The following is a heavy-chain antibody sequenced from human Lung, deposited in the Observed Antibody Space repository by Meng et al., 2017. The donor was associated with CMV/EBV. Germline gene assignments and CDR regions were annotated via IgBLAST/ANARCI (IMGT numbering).Heavy chain of an antibody. J-gene: IGHJ5*02. CDR3: VRGSGREWFDP. Sequence: GXXRLSCAASGFTFSNYWMSWVRQAPGKGLEWVASINQDGSEKHYMDSVKGRFTISRDNAKNALYLEMNSLRAEDTALYFCVRGSGREWFDPWGQGTLVTVSS. CDR1: GFTFSNYW. CDR2: INQDGSEK. D-gene: IGHD2-15*01. V-gene: IGHV3-7*04.